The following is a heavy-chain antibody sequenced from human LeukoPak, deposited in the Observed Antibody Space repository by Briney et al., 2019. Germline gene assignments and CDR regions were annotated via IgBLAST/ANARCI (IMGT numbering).Heavy chain of an antibody. CDR1: GYTFNGYY. CDR3: ARDRYCSSTSCYTREYYYYGMDV. J-gene: IGHJ6*02. CDR2: INPNSGGT. Sequence: GASVKVSCKASGYTFNGYYMHWVRQAPGQGLEWMGWINPNSGGTNYAQKFQGRVTMTRDTSISTAYMELSRLRSDDTAVYYCARDRYCSSTSCYTREYYYYGMDVWGQGTTVTVSS. V-gene: IGHV1-2*02. D-gene: IGHD2-2*02.